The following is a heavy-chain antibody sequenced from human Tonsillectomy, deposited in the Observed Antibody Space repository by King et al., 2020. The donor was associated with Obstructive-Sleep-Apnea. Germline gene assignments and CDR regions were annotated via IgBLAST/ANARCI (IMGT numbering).Heavy chain of an antibody. J-gene: IGHJ4*02. CDR1: GGSFSAYY. CDR2: SNDSGST. Sequence: VQLQQWGAGLLKPSEPLSLTCAVYGGSFSAYYWGWLRQPPGKGLEWIGESNDSGSTNYNSSLKSRVTISVDTSKNQFSLKLNSVTAADTAVYYCARLDCSGGSCYWGNFDYWGQGTLVTVSS. V-gene: IGHV4-34*01. D-gene: IGHD2-15*01. CDR3: ARLDCSGGSCYWGNFDY.